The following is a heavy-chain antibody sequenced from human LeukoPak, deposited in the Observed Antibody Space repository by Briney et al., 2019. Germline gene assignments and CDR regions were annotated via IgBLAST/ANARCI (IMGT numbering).Heavy chain of an antibody. J-gene: IGHJ4*02. V-gene: IGHV4-34*01. Sequence: SETLSLTCAVYGGSFSGYYWSWIRQPPGKGLEWIGEINHSGSTNYNPSLKSRVTISVDTSKNQFSLKLSSVTAADTAVYYCARAVAGYRGYFDYWGQGTLVTVSS. CDR1: GGSFSGYY. D-gene: IGHD6-19*01. CDR2: INHSGST. CDR3: ARAVAGYRGYFDY.